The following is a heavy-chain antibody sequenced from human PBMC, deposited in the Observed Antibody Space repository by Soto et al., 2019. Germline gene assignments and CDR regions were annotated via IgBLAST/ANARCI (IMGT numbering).Heavy chain of an antibody. Sequence: PGGSLRLSCAASGFTFSSYAMSWVRQAPGKGLEWVSAISGSGGSTYYADSVKGRFTISRDNSKNTLYLQMNSLRAEDTAVYYCHSEFLEWLLAYYYYGMDVWGQGTTVTVSS. J-gene: IGHJ6*02. V-gene: IGHV3-23*01. CDR3: HSEFLEWLLAYYYYGMDV. D-gene: IGHD3-3*01. CDR2: ISGSGGST. CDR1: GFTFSSYA.